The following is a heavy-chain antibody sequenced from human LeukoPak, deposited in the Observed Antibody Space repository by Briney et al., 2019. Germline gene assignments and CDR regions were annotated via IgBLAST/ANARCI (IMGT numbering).Heavy chain of an antibody. V-gene: IGHV1-58*02. J-gene: IGHJ4*02. Sequence: SVKVSCKASGSTFTSSAMQWVRQARGQRLEWIGWIVVGSGNTNYAQKFQDRVTVTRDASTSTAYMELSSLRSEDTAVYYCAAAVNEYSSSSTRSDYWGQGALVADPS. D-gene: IGHD6-6*01. CDR2: IVVGSGNT. CDR3: AAAVNEYSSSSTRSDY. CDR1: GSTFTSSA.